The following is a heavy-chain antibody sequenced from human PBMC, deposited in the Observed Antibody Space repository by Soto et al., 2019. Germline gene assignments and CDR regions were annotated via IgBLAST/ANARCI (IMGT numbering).Heavy chain of an antibody. CDR3: ARIGYSSSSLDY. CDR2: INQDGSVK. Sequence: GGSLRLSCAASGFDFRNYWMTWVRQAPGKGLQWVANINQDGSVKYFVDSLKGRFTMSRDNARDPLYLQMSSLRAEDTAVYHCARIGYSSSSLDYWGQGALVTVS. V-gene: IGHV3-7*03. D-gene: IGHD6-6*01. CDR1: GFDFRNYW. J-gene: IGHJ4*02.